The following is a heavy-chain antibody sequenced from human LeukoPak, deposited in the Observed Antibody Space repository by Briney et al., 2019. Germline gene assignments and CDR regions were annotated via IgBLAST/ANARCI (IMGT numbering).Heavy chain of an antibody. CDR1: GFTFSSYW. Sequence: GGSLRLSCAASGFTFSSYWVHWVRQAPGKGLEWVARINSDGSTINHADSVRGRFTISRDNAESTLYLQMSSLRAEDTAIYFCARAAYYRFDYWGQGTLVTVSS. D-gene: IGHD1-26*01. CDR3: ARAAYYRFDY. J-gene: IGHJ4*02. V-gene: IGHV3-74*01. CDR2: INSDGSTI.